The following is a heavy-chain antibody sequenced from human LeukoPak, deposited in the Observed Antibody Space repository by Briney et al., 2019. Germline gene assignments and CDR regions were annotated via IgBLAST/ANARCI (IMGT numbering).Heavy chain of an antibody. CDR3: ARGSGYDPSGVYYMDV. V-gene: IGHV1-2*02. CDR2: INPNSGGT. J-gene: IGHJ6*03. D-gene: IGHD5-12*01. CDR1: GYTFTGYY. Sequence: EASVKVSCKASGYTFTGYYMHWVRQAPGQGLEWMGWINPNSGGTNYAQKFQGRVTMTRDTSISTAYMELSRLRSGDTAVYYCARGSGYDPSGVYYMDVWGKGTTVTVSS.